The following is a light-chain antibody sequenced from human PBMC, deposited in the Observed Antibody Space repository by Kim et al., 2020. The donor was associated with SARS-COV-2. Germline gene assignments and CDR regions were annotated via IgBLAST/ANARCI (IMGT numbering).Light chain of an antibody. CDR1: GGDIGTYYY. J-gene: IGLJ3*02. V-gene: IGLV2-8*01. Sequence: GQSVTISCTGAGGDIGTYYYVSWSQQRPGKAPQLIIYDVTERPSGVPDRFSASKSGNTASLTVSGLQAEDEADYYCSSYAGSNNWVFGGGTQLTV. CDR3: SSYAGSNNWV. CDR2: DVT.